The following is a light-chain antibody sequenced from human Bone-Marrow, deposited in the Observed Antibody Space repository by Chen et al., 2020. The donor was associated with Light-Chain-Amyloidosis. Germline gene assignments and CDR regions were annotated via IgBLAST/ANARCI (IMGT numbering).Light chain of an antibody. CDR1: SRDVGGYNY. CDR3: CSYAGTYTFFV. Sequence: QSALTQPRSVSGSPGQSVAISCTGTSRDVGGYNYVSWYQQHPGKAPKLSIYGVSERPSGVPDRFAGSKSGNTASLTISGLQAEDEADYYCCSYAGTYTFFVFGTGTKVTVL. V-gene: IGLV2-11*01. J-gene: IGLJ1*01. CDR2: GVS.